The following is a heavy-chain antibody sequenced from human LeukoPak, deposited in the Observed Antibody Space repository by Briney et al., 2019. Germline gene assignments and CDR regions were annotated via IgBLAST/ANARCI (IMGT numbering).Heavy chain of an antibody. D-gene: IGHD4-17*01. Sequence: PGWSLRLSCAASGFTFSSYGMHWVRQAPGKGLEWVAVISYDGSNKYYADSVKGRFTISRDNSKNTLYLQMNSLRAEDTAVYYCAKDVERTVTLFDYWGQGTLVTVSS. CDR1: GFTFSSYG. CDR2: ISYDGSNK. CDR3: AKDVERTVTLFDY. J-gene: IGHJ4*02. V-gene: IGHV3-30*18.